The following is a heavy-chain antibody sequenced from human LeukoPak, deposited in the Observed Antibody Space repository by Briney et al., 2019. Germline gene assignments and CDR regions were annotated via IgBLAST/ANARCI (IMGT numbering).Heavy chain of an antibody. CDR2: ISAYNGNT. CDR1: GYTFTSYG. V-gene: IGHV1-18*01. J-gene: IGHJ5*02. Sequence: ASVKVSCKASGYTFTSYGISWVRQAPGQGLEWMGWISAYNGNTNYAQKLQGRVTMTTDTSTSTAYMEPRSLRSDDTAVYYCARDYDRSGYYSNWFDPWGQGTLVTVSS. D-gene: IGHD3-22*01. CDR3: ARDYDRSGYYSNWFDP.